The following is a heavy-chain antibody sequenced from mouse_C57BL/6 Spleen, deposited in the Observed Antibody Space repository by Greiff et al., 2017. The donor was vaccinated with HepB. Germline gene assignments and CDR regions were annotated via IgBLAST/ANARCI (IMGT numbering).Heavy chain of an antibody. CDR3: ARERDLDYFDY. CDR1: GFTFSSYA. J-gene: IGHJ2*01. D-gene: IGHD3-3*01. Sequence: EVKLMESGGGLVKPGGSLKLSCAASGFTFSSYAMSWVRQTPEKRLEWVATISDGGSYTYYPDNVKGRFTISRDNAKNNLYLQMSHLKSEDTAMYYCARERDLDYFDYWGQGTTLTVSS. CDR2: ISDGGSYT. V-gene: IGHV5-4*01.